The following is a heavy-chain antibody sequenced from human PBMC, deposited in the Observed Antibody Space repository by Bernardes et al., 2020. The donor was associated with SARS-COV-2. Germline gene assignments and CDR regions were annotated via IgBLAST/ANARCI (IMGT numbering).Heavy chain of an antibody. CDR1: GFTFSSYS. J-gene: IGHJ6*02. CDR2: ISRSISYI. Sequence: GGSLRLSCAASGFTFSSYSMNWVRQAPGKGLEWVSSISRSISYIYYADSVKGRFTISRDNAKNSLYLQMNSLGVEHTAVYYCARDSSSSHYYYYGLDVWGQGTTVTVSS. D-gene: IGHD6-13*01. CDR3: ARDSSSSHYYYYGLDV. V-gene: IGHV3-21*01.